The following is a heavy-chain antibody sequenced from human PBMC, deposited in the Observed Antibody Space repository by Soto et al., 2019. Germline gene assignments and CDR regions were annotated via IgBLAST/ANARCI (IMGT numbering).Heavy chain of an antibody. J-gene: IGHJ4*02. CDR2: ISFDGNSL. D-gene: IGHD3-9*01. CDR1: QFSFRSYA. Sequence: GGSLRLSCAASQFSFRSYAMHWIRQSPGKGLEWVAVISFDGNSLHYADSVRDRFTISRDNPKNTLYLQMNNLRPEDTAVYYCARTFDTITYYFDYWGQGTVVTVSS. CDR3: ARTFDTITYYFDY. V-gene: IGHV3-30-3*01.